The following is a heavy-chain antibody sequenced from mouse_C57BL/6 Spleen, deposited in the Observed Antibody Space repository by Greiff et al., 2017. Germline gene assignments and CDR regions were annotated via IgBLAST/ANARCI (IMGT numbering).Heavy chain of an antibody. V-gene: IGHV1-42*01. CDR3: ARGDN. J-gene: IGHJ2*01. CDR1: GDSFTGYY. CDR2: INPSTGGT. Sequence: VQLQQSGPELVKPGASVKISCKASGDSFTGYYMNWVKQSPEKSLEWIGEINPSTGGTTYKQKFKAKATLTIDKSSSTAYMQLKSLTSEDSAVYYCARGDNWGQGTTLTVSS.